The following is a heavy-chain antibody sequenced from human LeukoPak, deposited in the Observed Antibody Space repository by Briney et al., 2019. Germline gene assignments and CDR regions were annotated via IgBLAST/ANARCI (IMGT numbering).Heavy chain of an antibody. D-gene: IGHD6-13*01. CDR1: GFTFSNFA. V-gene: IGHV3-23*01. CDR2: ISVSGGST. J-gene: IGHJ4*02. Sequence: GGSLRLSCAASGFTFSNFAMTWVRQAPGKGLEWVSTISVSGGSTYYADSVKGRFTISRDNSKNTLYLQMNSLRAEDTTVYYCAKDLLYSSSSAVDSWGQGSLVTVSS. CDR3: AKDLLYSSSSAVDS.